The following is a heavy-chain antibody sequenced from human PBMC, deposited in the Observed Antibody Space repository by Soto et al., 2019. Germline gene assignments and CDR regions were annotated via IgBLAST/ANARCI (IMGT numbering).Heavy chain of an antibody. CDR2: INAGNGNT. CDR1: GYTFTSYA. D-gene: IGHD1-26*01. V-gene: IGHV1-3*01. CDR3: ARGEWEIDYYYYYGMDV. Sequence: QVQLVQSGAEVKKPGASVKVSCKASGYTFTSYAMHWVRQAPGQRLEWMGWINAGNGNTKYSQKFQGRVTITRDTSASAAYMELSSLRSEDTAVYYCARGEWEIDYYYYYGMDVWGQGTTVTVSS. J-gene: IGHJ6*02.